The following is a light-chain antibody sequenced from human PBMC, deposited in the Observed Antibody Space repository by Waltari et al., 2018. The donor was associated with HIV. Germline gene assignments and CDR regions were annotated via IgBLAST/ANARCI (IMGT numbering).Light chain of an antibody. V-gene: IGLV3-10*01. CDR3: YSTDSSGNHRV. CDR1: ALPKKY. J-gene: IGLJ3*02. Sequence: SSELPQPPSVSVSPGQTDRITCSGDALPKKYAYWYQQKSGQAPVLVIYEDSKRPSGIPERFSGSSSGTMATLTISGAQVEDEADYYCYSTDSSGNHRVFGGGTKLTVL. CDR2: EDS.